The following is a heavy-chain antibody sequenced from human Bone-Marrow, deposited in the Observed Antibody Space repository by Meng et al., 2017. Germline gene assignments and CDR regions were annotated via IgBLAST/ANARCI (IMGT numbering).Heavy chain of an antibody. CDR1: GFTVSSNY. J-gene: IGHJ2*01. CDR3: ARDKPPNDV. Sequence: GESLKISCAASGFTVSSNYMSWVRQAPGKGLEWVSVIYSGGSTYYADSVKGRFTISRDNSENTLYLQMNSLTVEDTAVYYCARDKPPNDVWGRGTLVTVSS. CDR2: IYSGGST. V-gene: IGHV3-53*05.